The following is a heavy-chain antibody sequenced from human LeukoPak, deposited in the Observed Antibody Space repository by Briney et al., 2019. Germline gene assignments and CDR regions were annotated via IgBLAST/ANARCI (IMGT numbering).Heavy chain of an antibody. CDR3: ARHGIDILTGYYVY. CDR2: IYPGDSDT. CDR1: GYSFTSYW. Sequence: GESLKISCKGSGYSFTSYWIGWVRQMPGIGLEWMGIIYPGDSDTRYSPSFQGQVTISSDKFISTAYLQWSSLKAADTAMYYCARHGIDILTGYYVYWGQGTLVTVSS. J-gene: IGHJ4*02. V-gene: IGHV5-51*01. D-gene: IGHD3-9*01.